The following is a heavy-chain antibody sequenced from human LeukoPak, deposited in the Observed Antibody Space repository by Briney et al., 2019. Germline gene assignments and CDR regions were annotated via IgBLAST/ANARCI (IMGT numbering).Heavy chain of an antibody. CDR2: INQDVSEI. D-gene: IGHD6-13*01. CDR1: GFTLSSYW. Sequence: GGSLRLSCAASGFTLSSYWMSWVRQAPGKGLEWVANINQDVSEINYVDSVKGRFTISRDNGKNPLYLQMNSLRAEDTAVYYCAKERAAAGLFDYWGQGTLVTVSS. V-gene: IGHV3-7*01. J-gene: IGHJ4*02. CDR3: AKERAAAGLFDY.